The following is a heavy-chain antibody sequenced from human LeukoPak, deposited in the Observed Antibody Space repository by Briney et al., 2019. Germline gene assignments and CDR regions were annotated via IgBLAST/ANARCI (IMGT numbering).Heavy chain of an antibody. CDR3: ARLGSTVVWDYYYGMDV. CDR1: GGSISRYY. Sequence: PSEALSLTCTVSGGSISRYYWSWIRQPPGKGLEWIGYIYYSGSTNYNPSLKSRVTISVDTSKNQFSLKLSSVTAADTAVYYCARLGSTVVWDYYYGMDVWGQGTTVTVSS. CDR2: IYYSGST. J-gene: IGHJ6*02. V-gene: IGHV4-59*08. D-gene: IGHD4-23*01.